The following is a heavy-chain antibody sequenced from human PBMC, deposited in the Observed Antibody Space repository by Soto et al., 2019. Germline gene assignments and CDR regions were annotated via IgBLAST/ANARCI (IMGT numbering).Heavy chain of an antibody. V-gene: IGHV1-8*01. J-gene: IGHJ6*02. D-gene: IGHD3-22*01. CDR3: ARGGGSGYYFYYYYYGMDV. CDR1: GYTFTSYD. Sequence: QVQLVQSGAEVKKPGASVKVSCKASGYTFTSYDINWVRQATGQGLEWMGWMNPNSGNTGYAQKFQGRVTMTRNTSMSTAYMELSSLRSEDAAVYYCARGGGSGYYFYYYYYGMDVWGQGTTVTVSS. CDR2: MNPNSGNT.